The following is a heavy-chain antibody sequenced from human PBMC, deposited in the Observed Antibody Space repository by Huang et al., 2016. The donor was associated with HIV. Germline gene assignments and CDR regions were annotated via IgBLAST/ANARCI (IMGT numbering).Heavy chain of an antibody. CDR1: GYAFADYF. V-gene: IGHV1-2*02. Sequence: QVQLVQSGAEVKKPGASVKVSCKPSGYAFADYFIHWVRQAPGQGLELMAGGNPNNGATNYDQKFRGRLTVTGDTSMRTAYMELSGLTSDDTAKYYCTRDGVAPDEEFDYWGQGTVIIVSS. J-gene: IGHJ4*02. CDR3: TRDGVAPDEEFDY. D-gene: IGHD5-12*01. CDR2: GNPNNGAT.